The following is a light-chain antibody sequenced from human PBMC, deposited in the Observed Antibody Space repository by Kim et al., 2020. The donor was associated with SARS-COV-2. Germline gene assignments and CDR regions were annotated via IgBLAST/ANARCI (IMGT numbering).Light chain of an antibody. J-gene: IGLJ3*02. CDR1: NIGSKS. CDR2: YDS. CDR3: QVWVSSSDQPV. V-gene: IGLV3-21*04. Sequence: SYELTQPPSVSVAPGKTARITCGGNNIGSKSVHRCQQKPGQAPVLVIYYDSDRPSGIPERFSGSNSGNTATLSISRVEGGDEADYYCQVWVSSSDQPVFGGGTKLTVL.